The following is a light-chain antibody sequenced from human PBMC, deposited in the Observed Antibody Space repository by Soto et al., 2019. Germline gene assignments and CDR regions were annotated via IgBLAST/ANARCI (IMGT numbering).Light chain of an antibody. V-gene: IGKV1-27*01. CDR2: GAS. Sequence: DIQMTQSPSSLSASVGDRVTIACRASQGINNYLVWYQQKPGKVPKLLIYGASTLQSGVPSRFSGSGFGTDFTLAISRLQPEDFATYYCQKYNGDQWTFGQGTKVE. J-gene: IGKJ1*01. CDR1: QGINNY. CDR3: QKYNGDQWT.